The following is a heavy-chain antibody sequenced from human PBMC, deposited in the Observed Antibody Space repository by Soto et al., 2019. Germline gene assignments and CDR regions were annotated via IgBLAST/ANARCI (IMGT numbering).Heavy chain of an antibody. CDR3: ARDFSSSADGFDY. J-gene: IGHJ4*02. V-gene: IGHV1-2*02. Sequence: ASVKVSCKASGYTFTDDYIHWVRQAPGHGLEWMGWINPNTGGTNYAQKFQGRVTVTRDTSITTAYMELSRLRSDDTAVYYCARDFSSSADGFDYWGQGTLVTVSS. CDR1: GYTFTDDY. D-gene: IGHD6-6*01. CDR2: INPNTGGT.